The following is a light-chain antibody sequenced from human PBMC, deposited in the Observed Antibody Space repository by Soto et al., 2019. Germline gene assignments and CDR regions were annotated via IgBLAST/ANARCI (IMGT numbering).Light chain of an antibody. CDR3: SSYTSSSTLL. CDR2: EVS. V-gene: IGLV2-14*01. J-gene: IGLJ2*01. CDR1: SSDVGGYNY. Sequence: QSALTQPASVSGSPGQSITISCTGSSSDVGGYNYVSWYQQHPGKAPKLMFYEVSNRPSGISNRFSGSKSGNTASLTHSGLQAEDEADYYCSSYTSSSTLLFGGGTKLTVL.